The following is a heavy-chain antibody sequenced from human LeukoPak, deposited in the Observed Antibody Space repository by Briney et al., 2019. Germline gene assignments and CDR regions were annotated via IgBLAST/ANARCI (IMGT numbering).Heavy chain of an antibody. D-gene: IGHD3-10*01. CDR3: ARHPTYYSMVRFDP. Sequence: SETLSLTCTVSGGSISSSSYYWGWIRQPPGKGLEWIGSIYYSGSTYYNPSLKSRATISVDTSKNQFSLKLSSVTAADTAVYYCARHPTYYSMVRFDPWGQGTLVTVSS. J-gene: IGHJ5*02. V-gene: IGHV4-39*01. CDR2: IYYSGST. CDR1: GGSISSSSYY.